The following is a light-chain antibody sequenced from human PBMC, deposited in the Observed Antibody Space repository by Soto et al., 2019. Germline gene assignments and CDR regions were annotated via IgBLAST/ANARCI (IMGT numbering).Light chain of an antibody. CDR2: EVN. CDR3: SSYTRDTSTYV. V-gene: IGLV2-14*01. J-gene: IGLJ1*01. Sequence: QSALTQPASVSGSPGQSITISCTGTSSDVGGYNYVSWYQLHPGKAPKLIIYEVNNRPSGLSNRFSGSKSGNTASLTISGGQADDEGDYYCSSYTRDTSTYVFGTGTKLTV. CDR1: SSDVGGYNY.